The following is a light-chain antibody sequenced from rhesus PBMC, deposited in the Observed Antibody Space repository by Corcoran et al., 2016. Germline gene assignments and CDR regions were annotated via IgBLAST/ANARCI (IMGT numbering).Light chain of an antibody. Sequence: DIQMTQSPSSLSASVGDRVTITCRASQGISSYLAWYQQKPGKAPKLLIYAASILQNGVPSRFSGSGSRTVFTLTIGSLQPADFATYYCPQHNSYPLTFGGGTKVELK. J-gene: IGKJ4*01. CDR3: PQHNSYPLT. CDR2: AAS. CDR1: QGISSY. V-gene: IGKV1-25*01.